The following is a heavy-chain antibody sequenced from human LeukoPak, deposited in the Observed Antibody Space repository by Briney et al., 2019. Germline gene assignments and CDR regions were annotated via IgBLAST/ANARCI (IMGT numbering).Heavy chain of an antibody. J-gene: IGHJ4*02. V-gene: IGHV4-34*01. D-gene: IGHD3-3*01. CDR2: INHSGST. CDR3: AGARYYDFWSGYSTDY. Sequence: SEPLSLTCAVYGGSFSGYYWSWIRQPPGKGLEWIGEINHSGSTNYNPSLKSRVTISVDTSKNQFSLKLSSVTAADTAVYYCAGARYYDFWSGYSTDYWGQGTLVTVSS. CDR1: GGSFSGYY.